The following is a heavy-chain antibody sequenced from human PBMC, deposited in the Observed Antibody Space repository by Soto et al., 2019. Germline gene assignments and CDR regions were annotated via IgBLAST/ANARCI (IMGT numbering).Heavy chain of an antibody. V-gene: IGHV3-73*01. CDR3: TSSNLYY. J-gene: IGHJ4*02. CDR2: IRTKPNSYET. Sequence: VGSLRLSCAASGFTFNGSVIHWVRQASGKGLEWVGRIRTKPNSYETAYVASVKGRFTISRDDSKNTAYLQMNSLKTDDTAVYYCTSSNLYYWGQGTLVTVSS. CDR1: GFTFNGSV.